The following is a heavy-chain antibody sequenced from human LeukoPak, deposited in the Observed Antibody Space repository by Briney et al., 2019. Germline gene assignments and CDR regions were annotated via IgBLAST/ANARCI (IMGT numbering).Heavy chain of an antibody. J-gene: IGHJ4*02. Sequence: SETLSLTRTVSGGSVSSGSYYWSWIRQPPGKGLEWIGYIYYSGGTNYNPSLKSRVTISVDTSKNQFSLKLSSVTAADTAVYYCARVSRFFDYGDYVSSYYFDYWGQGTLVTVSS. CDR2: IYYSGGT. V-gene: IGHV4-61*01. D-gene: IGHD4-17*01. CDR1: GGSVSSGSYY. CDR3: ARVSRFFDYGDYVSSYYFDY.